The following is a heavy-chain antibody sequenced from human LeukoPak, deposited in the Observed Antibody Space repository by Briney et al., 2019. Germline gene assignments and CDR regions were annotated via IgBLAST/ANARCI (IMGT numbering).Heavy chain of an antibody. Sequence: GGSLRLSCAASGFTFSSYAMIWVRQAPGKGLEWVSASSSGGGSTYYADSVKGRFTISRDNSKNTLYLQMNSLRAEDTAVYYCAKARFTVTNYFDYWGQGTLVTVPS. V-gene: IGHV3-23*01. CDR2: SSSGGGST. J-gene: IGHJ4*02. D-gene: IGHD4-17*01. CDR3: AKARFTVTNYFDY. CDR1: GFTFSSYA.